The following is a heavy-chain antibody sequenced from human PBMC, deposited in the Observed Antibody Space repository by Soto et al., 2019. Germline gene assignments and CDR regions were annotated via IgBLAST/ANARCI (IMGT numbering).Heavy chain of an antibody. D-gene: IGHD6-13*01. CDR2: ISYDGSNK. J-gene: IGHJ4*02. V-gene: IGHV3-30*18. CDR3: AKEGAVGSWYPYFDY. CDR1: GFTFSSYG. Sequence: GGSLRLSCAASGFTFSSYGMHWVRQAPGKGLEWVAVISYDGSNKYYADSVKGRFTISRDNSKNTLYLQMNSLRAEDTAVYYCAKEGAVGSWYPYFDYWGQGTLVTVSS.